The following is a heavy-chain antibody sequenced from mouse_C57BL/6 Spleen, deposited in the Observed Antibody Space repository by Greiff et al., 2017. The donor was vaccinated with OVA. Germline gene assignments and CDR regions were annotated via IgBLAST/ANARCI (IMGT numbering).Heavy chain of an antibody. CDR1: GFSLTSYG. Sequence: QVQLKQSGPGLVAPSQSLSITCTVSGFSLTSYGVHWVRQPPGKGLEWLVVIWSDGSTTYNSALKSRLSISKDNSKSQVFLKMNSLQTDDTAMYYCARHEGTGWYFDVWGTGTTVTVSS. D-gene: IGHD3-3*01. CDR3: ARHEGTGWYFDV. CDR2: IWSDGST. J-gene: IGHJ1*03. V-gene: IGHV2-6-1*01.